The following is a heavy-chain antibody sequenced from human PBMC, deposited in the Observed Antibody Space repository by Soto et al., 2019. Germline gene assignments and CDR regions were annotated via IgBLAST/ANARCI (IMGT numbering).Heavy chain of an antibody. CDR2: IIPIFGTA. V-gene: IGHV1-69*06. J-gene: IGHJ6*02. CDR3: TIFGVYGMDV. D-gene: IGHD3-3*01. CDR1: GATFNSFG. Sequence: ASVKVSCKASGATFNSFGISWVRQAPGQGLEWMGGIIPIFGTANYAQKFQGGVTITADKSTSTAYMELSSLRSEDTAVYYCTIFGVYGMDVWGQGTTVTVSS.